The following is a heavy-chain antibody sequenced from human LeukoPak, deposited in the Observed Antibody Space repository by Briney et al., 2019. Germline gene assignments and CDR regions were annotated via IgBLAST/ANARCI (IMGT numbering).Heavy chain of an antibody. Sequence: SETLSLTCTVSGDSMSNFYWSWLRQPPGKGLEWIGYVYYSGSSFYNPALKSRVTISLDTSKNQFSLKLNSVTAADTAVYYCARKTGTYLFDYWGQGTLVTVSS. CDR1: GDSMSNFY. V-gene: IGHV4-59*08. D-gene: IGHD1-26*01. CDR3: ARKTGTYLFDY. J-gene: IGHJ4*02. CDR2: VYYSGSS.